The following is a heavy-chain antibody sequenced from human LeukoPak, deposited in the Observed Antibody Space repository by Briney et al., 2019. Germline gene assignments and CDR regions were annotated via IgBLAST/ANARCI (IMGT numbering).Heavy chain of an antibody. D-gene: IGHD2-8*01. CDR1: GFSFSDSY. Sequence: PRGSLRLSCVVSGFSFSDSYMTWLRQTPGKGLESLAYISPSSHDIYYADSVKGRFTISRDNARTSLYLQMNSLGPDDTALYYCSTDPRLLTYWGHGTLVTVSS. J-gene: IGHJ4*01. CDR3: STDPRLLTY. CDR2: ISPSSHDI. V-gene: IGHV3-11*01.